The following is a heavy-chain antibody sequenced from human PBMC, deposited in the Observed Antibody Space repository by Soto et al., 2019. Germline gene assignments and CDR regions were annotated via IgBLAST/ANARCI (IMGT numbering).Heavy chain of an antibody. J-gene: IGHJ4*02. V-gene: IGHV3-30*18. Sequence: SGGSLRLSCAASGFTFSSYGMHWVRQAPGKGLEWVAVISYDGSNKYYADSVKGRFTISRDNSKNTLYLQMNSLRAEDTAVYYCAKDRVEGYSYGYSFDYWGQGTLVTVSS. CDR2: ISYDGSNK. D-gene: IGHD5-18*01. CDR1: GFTFSSYG. CDR3: AKDRVEGYSYGYSFDY.